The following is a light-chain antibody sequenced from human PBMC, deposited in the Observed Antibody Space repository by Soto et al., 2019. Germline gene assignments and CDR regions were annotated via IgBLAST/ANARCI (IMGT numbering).Light chain of an antibody. Sequence: EIVLTKSPGTLSLSPGERATLSCRASQSVSSSSFAWYRQIHCQAPRLLIYGASTRAAGTPARFSGSVSGTDFTGTISRLEPEDFAVYYCQQYGGSTCTFGHGTTV. J-gene: IGKJ1*01. V-gene: IGKV3-20*01. CDR2: GAS. CDR1: QSVSSSS. CDR3: QQYGGSTCT.